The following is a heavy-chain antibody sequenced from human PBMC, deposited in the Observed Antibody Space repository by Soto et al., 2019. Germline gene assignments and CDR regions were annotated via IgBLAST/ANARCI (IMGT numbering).Heavy chain of an antibody. V-gene: IGHV4-39*01. Sequence: QLQLQESGPGLVKPSETLSLTCTVSGDSVSTNSYSWGWIRQSPGKGLEWIGTIYSSENTYYNPSLLSRVTLSVDTSKNEFSLRLSSVTAADTAVYARLNGYCISTNCHGYYGMDVWGQGTTVTVSS. J-gene: IGHJ6*02. CDR3: LNGYCISTNCHGYYGMDV. CDR2: IYSSENT. D-gene: IGHD2-2*03. CDR1: GDSVSTNSYS.